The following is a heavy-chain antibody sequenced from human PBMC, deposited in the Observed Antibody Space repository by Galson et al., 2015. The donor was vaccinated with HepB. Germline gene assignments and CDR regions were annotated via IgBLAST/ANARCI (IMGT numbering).Heavy chain of an antibody. CDR2: IDYSGGAT. J-gene: IGHJ4*02. Sequence: GKGLEWVSYIDYSGGATSYADSVRGRFTISRDKSKNTLFLQMDSLRAEDTAVYYCARDLNAYGDFWGQGTLVTVSS. CDR3: ARDLNAYGDF. V-gene: IGHV3-66*01. D-gene: IGHD4-17*01.